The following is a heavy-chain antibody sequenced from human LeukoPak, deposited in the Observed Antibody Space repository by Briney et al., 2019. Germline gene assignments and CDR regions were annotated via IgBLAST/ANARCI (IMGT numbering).Heavy chain of an antibody. Sequence: SETLSLTCTVSGGSISSSSYYWGWIRQPPGTGLEWIGSIYYSGSTYYNPSLKSRVTISVDTSKNQFSLKLSSVTAADTAVYYCGGLYDSSGYYLNAFDIWGQGTMVTVSS. V-gene: IGHV4-39*07. J-gene: IGHJ3*02. CDR1: GGSISSSSYY. D-gene: IGHD3-22*01. CDR2: IYYSGST. CDR3: GGLYDSSGYYLNAFDI.